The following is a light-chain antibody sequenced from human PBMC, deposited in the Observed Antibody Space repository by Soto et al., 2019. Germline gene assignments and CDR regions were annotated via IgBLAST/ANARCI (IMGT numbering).Light chain of an antibody. CDR2: AAF. J-gene: IGKJ4*01. CDR3: LQHNSYPLT. Sequence: DIQMTQSPSSLSASVGDRLTITCRASQDIRSDLGWYEQKPGKAPQRLIYAAFSLQSGVPSRFSGSRSGTEFTLTISSLQPEDFATYYCLQHNSYPLTFGGGTKVESK. CDR1: QDIRSD. V-gene: IGKV1-17*01.